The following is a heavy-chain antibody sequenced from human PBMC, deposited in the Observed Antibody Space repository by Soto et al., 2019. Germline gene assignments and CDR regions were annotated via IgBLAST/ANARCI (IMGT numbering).Heavy chain of an antibody. Sequence: TGGSLRLSCVGSGFTFSTYSINWVRQAPGKGLEWVSSISSRSDIYYADSVKGRFTISRDNAKNSVSLQMNSLRAEDTAVYYCAREYTAWPLAYGLDVWGQGTTVTVSS. D-gene: IGHD2-2*02. V-gene: IGHV3-21*01. CDR2: ISSRSDI. CDR1: GFTFSTYS. J-gene: IGHJ6*02. CDR3: AREYTAWPLAYGLDV.